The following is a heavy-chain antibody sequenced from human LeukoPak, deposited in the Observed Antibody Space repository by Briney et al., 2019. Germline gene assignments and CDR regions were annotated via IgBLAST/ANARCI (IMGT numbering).Heavy chain of an antibody. D-gene: IGHD1-14*01. CDR2: IYHSGST. CDR1: GSSICSSSYY. V-gene: IGHV4-39*07. CDR3: AGLVWDPTGGNQFDY. J-gene: IGHJ4*02. Sequence: SETLSLTCTVSGSSICSSSYYWGWIRQPPGKGLEWIGSIYHSGSTYYNPSLKSRVTISVDTSKNQFSLKLSSVTAADTAVYYCAGLVWDPTGGNQFDYWGQGTLVTVSS.